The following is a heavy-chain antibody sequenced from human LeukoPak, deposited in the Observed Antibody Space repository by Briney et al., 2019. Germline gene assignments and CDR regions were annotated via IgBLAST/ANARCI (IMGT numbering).Heavy chain of an antibody. D-gene: IGHD4-17*01. Sequence: GGSLRLSCAASGFTFSSYWMHWVRHGPGKGLVWVSRINSDGSSTSYADSVKGRFTISRDNAKNTLYLQMNSLRAEDTAVYYCCVAVTTRPDLWGQGTLVTVSS. CDR2: INSDGSST. CDR3: CVAVTTRPDL. CDR1: GFTFSSYW. J-gene: IGHJ5*02. V-gene: IGHV3-74*01.